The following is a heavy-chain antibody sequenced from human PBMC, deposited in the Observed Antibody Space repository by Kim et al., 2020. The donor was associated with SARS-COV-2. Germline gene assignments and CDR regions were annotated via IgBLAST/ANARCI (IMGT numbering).Heavy chain of an antibody. D-gene: IGHD1-26*01. CDR3: ANRGATTFGATYSFDY. J-gene: IGHJ4*02. V-gene: IGHV1-69*13. Sequence: SVKVSCKASGGTFSSYAISWVRQAPGQGLEWMGGIIPIFGTANYAQKFQGRVTITADESTSTAYMELSSLRSEDTAVYYCANRGATTFGATYSFDYWGQGTLVTVSS. CDR1: GGTFSSYA. CDR2: IIPIFGTA.